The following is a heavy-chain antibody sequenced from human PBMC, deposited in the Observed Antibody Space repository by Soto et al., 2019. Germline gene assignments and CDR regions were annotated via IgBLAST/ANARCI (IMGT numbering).Heavy chain of an antibody. D-gene: IGHD6-19*01. Sequence: QLQLQESGPGLVKASETLSLTCTVSGGSITRNNHFWGWIRQSPGKGLEWIGSIQYGGTTDYNPYLKVRVIMSAESSKPQFSLMMNAVTAADTAVYYCASLGSSGWYQGSYFDYWGQGTLVTVSS. CDR3: ASLGSSGWYQGSYFDY. V-gene: IGHV4-39*01. CDR1: GGSITRNNHF. J-gene: IGHJ4*02. CDR2: IQYGGTT.